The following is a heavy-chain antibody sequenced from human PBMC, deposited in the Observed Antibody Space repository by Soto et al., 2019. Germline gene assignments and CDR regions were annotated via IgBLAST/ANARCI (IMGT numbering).Heavy chain of an antibody. CDR1: GGSISSGDYY. Sequence: LCGGSISSGDYYWSWIRQPPGKGLEWIGYIYYSGSTYYNPSLKSRVTISVDTSKNQFSLKLSSVTAADTAVYYCARATYYYDSSGYFGGVHFDYWGQGTLVTVSS. CDR3: ARATYYYDSSGYFGGVHFDY. J-gene: IGHJ4*02. V-gene: IGHV4-30-4*01. CDR2: IYYSGST. D-gene: IGHD3-22*01.